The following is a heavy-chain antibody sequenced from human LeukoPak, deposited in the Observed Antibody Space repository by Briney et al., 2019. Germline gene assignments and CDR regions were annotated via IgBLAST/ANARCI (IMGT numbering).Heavy chain of an antibody. CDR3: ASERCSSTSCYDGYYGMDV. J-gene: IGHJ6*04. CDR1: GFTFSNYE. V-gene: IGHV3-48*03. D-gene: IGHD2-2*01. CDR2: ISSSGSTI. Sequence: GGSLRLSCAASGFTFSNYEMNWVRQAPGKGLEWVSYISSSGSTIYYADSVKGRFTISRDNAKNSLYLQMNSLRAEDTAVYYCASERCSSTSCYDGYYGMDVWGKGTTVTVSS.